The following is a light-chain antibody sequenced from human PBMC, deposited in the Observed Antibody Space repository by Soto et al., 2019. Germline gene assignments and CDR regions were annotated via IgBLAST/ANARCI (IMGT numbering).Light chain of an antibody. Sequence: DIQLTQSPSFLSGSVGDRVTITCRASQTISSWLAWYQQKPGKAPKLLIYKASTLKSGVPSRFSGSGSGTEFNLTISSLQPDDFATYYCQHYNSYSEAFGQGTKVDIK. J-gene: IGKJ1*01. CDR2: KAS. V-gene: IGKV1-5*03. CDR3: QHYNSYSEA. CDR1: QTISSW.